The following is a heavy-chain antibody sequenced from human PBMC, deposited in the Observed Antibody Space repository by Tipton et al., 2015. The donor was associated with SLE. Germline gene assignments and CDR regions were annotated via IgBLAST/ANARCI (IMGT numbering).Heavy chain of an antibody. Sequence: TLSLTCTVSGDSISPYYWSWIRQPPGKGPEWIGYIYNSGGTYYNPSLKSRVTISIDTSKNQFSLKVNSVTAADTALYYCARAVAGNSEYFDYWGHGTLVTVSS. V-gene: IGHV4-31*03. CDR3: ARAVAGNSEYFDY. D-gene: IGHD6-19*01. CDR1: GDSISPYY. J-gene: IGHJ4*01. CDR2: IYNSGGT.